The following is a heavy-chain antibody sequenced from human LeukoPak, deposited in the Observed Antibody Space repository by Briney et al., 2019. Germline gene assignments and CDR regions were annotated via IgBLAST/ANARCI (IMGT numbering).Heavy chain of an antibody. CDR3: AKGIAAAGTGFDS. D-gene: IGHD6-13*01. V-gene: IGHV3-23*01. CDR2: ISGSGGST. J-gene: IGHJ4*02. Sequence: GGSLRLSCAASGFTFSSYGMSWVRQAPGKGLEWVSSISGSGGSTFYADSVKGRFTISRDNSKNTLYLQMTSLRAEDTAVYYCAKGIAAAGTGFDSWGQGTLVTVSS. CDR1: GFTFSSYG.